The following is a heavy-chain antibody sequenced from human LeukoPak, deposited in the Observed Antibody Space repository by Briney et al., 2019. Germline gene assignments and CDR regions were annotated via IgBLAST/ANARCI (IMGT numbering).Heavy chain of an antibody. CDR3: ARSNVAARLHWFDP. CDR1: GGSISSYY. V-gene: IGHV4-4*07. Sequence: PSETLSLTCTVSGGSISSYYWSWIRQPAGKGLEWIGRIYTSGSTNYNPSLKSRVTMSVDTSKNQFSLKLSSVTAADTAVYYCARSNVAARLHWFDPWGPGTLVTVSS. CDR2: IYTSGST. D-gene: IGHD6-6*01. J-gene: IGHJ5*02.